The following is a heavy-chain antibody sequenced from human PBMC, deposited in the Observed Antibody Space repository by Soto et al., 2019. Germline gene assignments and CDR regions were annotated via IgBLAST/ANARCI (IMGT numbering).Heavy chain of an antibody. D-gene: IGHD2-8*02. J-gene: IGHJ4*02. CDR1: GGSFSGYY. CDR2: INHSGST. CDR3: ASLGWSKFPARPGY. V-gene: IGHV4-34*01. Sequence: SETLSLTCAVYGGSFSGYYWSWIRQPPGKGLERIGEINHSGSTNYNPSLKSRVTISVDTSKNQSSLKLSSVAAADTAVYYCASLGWSKFPARPGYWGPGIMVTVYS.